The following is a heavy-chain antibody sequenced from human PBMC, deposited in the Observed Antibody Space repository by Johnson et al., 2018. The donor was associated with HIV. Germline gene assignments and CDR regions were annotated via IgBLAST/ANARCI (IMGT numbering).Heavy chain of an antibody. CDR3: ARLGYSYGQRLRAFDI. Sequence: VQLVESGGGLVKPGGSLRLSCAASGFTFDDYGMSWVRQAPGKGLEWVANIKQDGSEKYYVDSVKGRFTISRDNAKNSLYLQMNSLRAEDTAVYYCARLGYSYGQRLRAFDIWGQVTMVTVSS. D-gene: IGHD5-18*01. V-gene: IGHV3-7*01. CDR1: GFTFDDYG. CDR2: IKQDGSEK. J-gene: IGHJ3*02.